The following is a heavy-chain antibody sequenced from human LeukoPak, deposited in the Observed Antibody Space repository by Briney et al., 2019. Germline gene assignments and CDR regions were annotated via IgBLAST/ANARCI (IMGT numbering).Heavy chain of an antibody. Sequence: PGGSLRLSCAASGFTFDNYGMSWVRQAPGKGLEWVSGINWNGGSTSYVDSVKGRFTISRDNARNSLYLQMNSLRAEDTALYYCARVGVSYCSGGSCYSFDYWGQGTLVTVSS. D-gene: IGHD2-15*01. CDR2: INWNGGST. CDR3: ARVGVSYCSGGSCYSFDY. CDR1: GFTFDNYG. V-gene: IGHV3-20*04. J-gene: IGHJ4*02.